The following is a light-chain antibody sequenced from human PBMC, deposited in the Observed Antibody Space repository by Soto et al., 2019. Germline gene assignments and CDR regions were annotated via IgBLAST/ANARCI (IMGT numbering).Light chain of an antibody. CDR1: QSIGGNF. V-gene: IGKV3-20*01. Sequence: EIVLTQSPGTLSLSPGEGATVSCRASQSIGGNFLAWYQQRRGQAPRLLIHGASNRATGIPDRFSGGGSGTDFTLTITRLEPEDFAVYYCQQYGGSPRTFGQGTKVDIK. CDR2: GAS. J-gene: IGKJ1*01. CDR3: QQYGGSPRT.